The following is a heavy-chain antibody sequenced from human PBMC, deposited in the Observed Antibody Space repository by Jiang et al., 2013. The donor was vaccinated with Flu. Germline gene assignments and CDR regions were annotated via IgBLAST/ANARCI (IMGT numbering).Heavy chain of an antibody. V-gene: IGHV3-9*01. J-gene: IGHJ4*02. CDR3: AKDLGTYCGGDCHPA. Sequence: GSVKGRFTISRDNAKNSSYLQMNSLRPDDTAFYFCAKDLGTYCGGDCHPAWGQGTLITVSS. D-gene: IGHD2-21*02.